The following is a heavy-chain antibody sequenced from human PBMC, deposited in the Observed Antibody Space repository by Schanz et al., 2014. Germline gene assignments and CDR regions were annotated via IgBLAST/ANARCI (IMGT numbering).Heavy chain of an antibody. D-gene: IGHD5-12*01. CDR2: IYSNGIS. CDR1: GGSFSGYF. V-gene: IGHV4-59*10. Sequence: QVQLQQWGAGLLKPSETLSLTCAVYGGSFSGYFWTWIRQPAGKGLEWIGRIYSNGISHYNPSLESRVTMSVDTSKNKFSLNLTPVTPADTAIYYCVRVKGEHSGHDYIVYWGQGIQVTVSP. CDR3: VRVKGEHSGHDYIVY. J-gene: IGHJ4*02.